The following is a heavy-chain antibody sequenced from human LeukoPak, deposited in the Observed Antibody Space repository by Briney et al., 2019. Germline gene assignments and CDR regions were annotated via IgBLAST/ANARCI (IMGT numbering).Heavy chain of an antibody. CDR3: ARNRYYYGSKNYGVPNWFDP. V-gene: IGHV4-39*01. CDR1: GGSISTNSYY. D-gene: IGHD3-10*01. J-gene: IGHJ5*02. Sequence: SETLSLTCTVSGGSISTNSYYWGWIRQPPGKGLEWIGSISYSGNTYYNPSLKSRVTIFVDTSKNQFSLKLSSVTAADTALYYCARNRYYYGSKNYGVPNWFDPWGQGTLVTVSS. CDR2: ISYSGNT.